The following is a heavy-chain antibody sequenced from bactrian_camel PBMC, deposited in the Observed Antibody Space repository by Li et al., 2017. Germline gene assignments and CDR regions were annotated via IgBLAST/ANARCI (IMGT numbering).Heavy chain of an antibody. CDR3: ASTCSRWTRGAESLRGEYDY. D-gene: IGHD6*01. CDR1: GFTYSNYC. V-gene: IGHV3S55*01. Sequence: VQLVESGGASVQAGGSLRLSCAASGFTYSNYCMGWFRQAPEKERKGVVAFDSDGTTNYADSAKGRFTISQDNAKKTLYLQMSSLKPEDTAMYYCASTCSRWTRGAESLRGEYDYWGQGTQVTVS. CDR2: FDSDGTT. J-gene: IGHJ4*01.